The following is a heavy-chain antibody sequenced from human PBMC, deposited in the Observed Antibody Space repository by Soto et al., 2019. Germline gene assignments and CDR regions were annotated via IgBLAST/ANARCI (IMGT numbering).Heavy chain of an antibody. J-gene: IGHJ4*02. Sequence: QVQLQEWGPGLVKPSETLSLTCTVSGGSISSYYWSWIRQPPGKGLEWIGYIYYSGSTNYNPSLKRRVTISVDTSKNQFSLKLSSVTAADTAVYYCARSDGRYWGQGTLVTVSS. CDR3: ARSDGRY. V-gene: IGHV4-59*01. CDR2: IYYSGST. CDR1: GGSISSYY.